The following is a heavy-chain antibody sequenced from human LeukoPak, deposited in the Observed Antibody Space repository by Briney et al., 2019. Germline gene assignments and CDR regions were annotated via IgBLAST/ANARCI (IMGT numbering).Heavy chain of an antibody. CDR3: ARDKEVVVVPASGFDP. D-gene: IGHD2-2*01. Sequence: SETLSLTCTVSGGSISSYYWSWIRQPAGKGLEWIGRIYTSGSTNYNPSLKSRVTMSVDTSKNQFSLKLSSVTAADTAVYYCARDKEVVVVPASGFDPWGQGTLVTVSS. CDR1: GGSISSYY. CDR2: IYTSGST. V-gene: IGHV4-4*07. J-gene: IGHJ5*02.